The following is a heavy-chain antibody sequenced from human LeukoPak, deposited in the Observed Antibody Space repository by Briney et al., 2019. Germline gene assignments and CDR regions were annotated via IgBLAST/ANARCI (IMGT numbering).Heavy chain of an antibody. CDR1: GDSLSNDKYY. CDR2: VYYSGST. V-gene: IGHV4-39*01. J-gene: IGHJ4*02. D-gene: IGHD2-8*01. CDR3: ARLDPYSLVYEDY. Sequence: SETLSLTCIVSGDSLSNDKYYWGWIRQPPGKGLEWIGSVYYSGSTYYNPSLKSRITMSVDTSKSQFSLNLSSVTAADTAVYYCARLDPYSLVYEDYWGQGTLVTVSS.